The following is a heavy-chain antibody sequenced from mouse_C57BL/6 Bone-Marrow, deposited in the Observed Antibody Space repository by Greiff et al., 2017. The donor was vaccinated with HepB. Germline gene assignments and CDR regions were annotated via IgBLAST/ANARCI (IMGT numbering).Heavy chain of an antibody. J-gene: IGHJ1*03. CDR2: ISYDGSN. Sequence: EVKLMESGPGLVKPSQSLSLTCSVTGYSITSGYYWNWIRQFPGNKLEWMGYISYDGSNNYNPSLKNRISITRDTSKNQFFLKLNSVTTEDTATYYCAREGITTVVDPYWYFDVWGTGTTVTVSS. CDR3: AREGITTVVDPYWYFDV. V-gene: IGHV3-6*01. D-gene: IGHD1-1*01. CDR1: GYSITSGYY.